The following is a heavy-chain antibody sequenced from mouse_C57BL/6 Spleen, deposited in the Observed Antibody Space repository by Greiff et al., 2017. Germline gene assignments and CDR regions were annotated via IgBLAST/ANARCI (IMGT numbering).Heavy chain of an antibody. CDR3: ARYAYYSNCVYYAMDY. CDR1: GYAFSSSW. V-gene: IGHV1-82*01. CDR2: IYPGDGDT. J-gene: IGHJ4*01. Sequence: VQLQQSGPELVKPGASVKISCKASGYAFSSSWMNWVKQRPGKGLEWIGRIYPGDGDTNYNGKFKGKATLTAHKSSSTAYMQLSSLTSEDSAVYFCARYAYYSNCVYYAMDYWGQGTSVTVSS. D-gene: IGHD2-5*01.